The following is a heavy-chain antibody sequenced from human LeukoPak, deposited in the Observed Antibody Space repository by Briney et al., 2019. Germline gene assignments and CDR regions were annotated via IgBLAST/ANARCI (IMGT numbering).Heavy chain of an antibody. CDR3: ARLTRHYFVF. CDR2: VFYTGAT. J-gene: IGHJ4*02. Sequence: SETLSLTCTVSGGSISAYYWSWIRQPPGKGLEWIGDVFYTGATNCNPSLESRVTISVDTSKNQFSLNLTSVTATDAAVYYCARLTRHYFVFWGRGTPVAVSS. V-gene: IGHV4-59*08. CDR1: GGSISAYY.